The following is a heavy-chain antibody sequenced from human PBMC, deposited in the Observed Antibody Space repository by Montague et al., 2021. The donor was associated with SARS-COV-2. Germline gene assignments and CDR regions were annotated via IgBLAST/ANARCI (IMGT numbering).Heavy chain of an antibody. Sequence: PALVKPTQTLTLTGTFSGFSLNTSGMCVSWIRQPPGKALEWLALIDWXXXHYYSTSLKTRLTISKDTSKNQVVLTMTNMDPIDTATYYCARSYGDYRDSYFDYWGQGTLVTVSS. D-gene: IGHD4-17*01. CDR2: IDWXXXH. CDR3: ARSYGDYRDSYFDY. CDR1: GFSLNTSGMC. J-gene: IGHJ4*02. V-gene: IGHV2-70*01.